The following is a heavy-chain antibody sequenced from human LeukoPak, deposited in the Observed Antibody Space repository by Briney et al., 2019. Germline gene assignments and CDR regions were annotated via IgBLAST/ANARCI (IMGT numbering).Heavy chain of an antibody. V-gene: IGHV3-7*02. D-gene: IGHD3-10*01. CDR3: AASITMFDY. CDR1: GFTFSSNW. Sequence: GSLRLSRAASGFTFSSNWKSWVRQAPGKGLEWVAKIKEDGSVKYYVESVKGRFTISRDNAKNSLYLQMNSLRAEDTAVYYCAASITMFDYWGQGTLVTVSS. J-gene: IGHJ4*02. CDR2: IKEDGSVK.